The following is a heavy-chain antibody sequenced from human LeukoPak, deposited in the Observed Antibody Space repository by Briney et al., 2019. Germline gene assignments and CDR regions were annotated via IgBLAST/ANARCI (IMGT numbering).Heavy chain of an antibody. CDR3: AKTQKNYDIIVDY. CDR1: EFTFSSYE. J-gene: IGHJ4*02. CDR2: INNSGDNT. D-gene: IGHD3-9*01. V-gene: IGHV3-23*01. Sequence: HSGGSLRLSCAASEFTFSSYEMNWIRQAPGKGLEWVSLINNSGDNTNYADSVKGRFTISRDNSKDTLYLQMNSLRAEDTAVYYCAKTQKNYDIIVDYWGQGTLVTVSS.